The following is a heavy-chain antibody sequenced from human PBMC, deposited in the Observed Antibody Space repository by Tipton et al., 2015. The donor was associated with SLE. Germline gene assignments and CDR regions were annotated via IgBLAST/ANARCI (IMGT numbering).Heavy chain of an antibody. Sequence: QLVQSGGGVVQPGRSLRLSCAASGFTFSSYGMHWVRQAPGKGLEWVAVIWYDGSNKYYADSVKGRFTISRDNSKNTLYLQMNSLRAEDTAVYYCANTLNTVSPFDYWGQGTLVTVSS. J-gene: IGHJ4*02. V-gene: IGHV3-33*08. CDR3: ANTLNTVSPFDY. CDR1: GFTFSSYG. D-gene: IGHD4-17*01. CDR2: IWYDGSNK.